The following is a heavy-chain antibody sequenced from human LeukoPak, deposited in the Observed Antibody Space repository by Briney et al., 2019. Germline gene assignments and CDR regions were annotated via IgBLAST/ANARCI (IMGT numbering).Heavy chain of an antibody. J-gene: IGHJ6*02. D-gene: IGHD3-9*01. CDR2: IYSGGST. V-gene: IGHV3-53*01. Sequence: GGSLRLSCAASGFTVSSNYMSWVRQAPGKGLEWVSVIYSGGSTYYADSVKGRFTISRDNSKNTLYLQMNSLRAEDTAVYYCASRTYDILTGYYYYGMNVWGQGTSVTVSS. CDR1: GFTVSSNY. CDR3: ASRTYDILTGYYYYGMNV.